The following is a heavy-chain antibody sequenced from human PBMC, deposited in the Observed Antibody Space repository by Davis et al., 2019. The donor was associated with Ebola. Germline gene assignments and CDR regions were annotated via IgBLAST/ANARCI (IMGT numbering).Heavy chain of an antibody. J-gene: IGHJ5*01. D-gene: IGHD3-3*01. CDR1: GGSITSSSHC. V-gene: IGHV4-31*03. Sequence: PSETLSLTCNVSGGSITSSSHCWGWIRQAPGMGLEWIGYIYYSGSTYYKPSLKSRVTISLDTSKNQFSLNLSSVTAADTAVYYCARGKYDFWSGQINWFDPWGQGTMVTVSS. CDR3: ARGKYDFWSGQINWFDP. CDR2: IYYSGST.